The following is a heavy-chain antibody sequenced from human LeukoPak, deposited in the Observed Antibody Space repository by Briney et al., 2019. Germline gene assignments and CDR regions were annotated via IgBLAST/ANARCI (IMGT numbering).Heavy chain of an antibody. D-gene: IGHD3-10*01. CDR3: ARVGLWIGEVHAFDI. CDR1: GGSFSGYY. Sequence: SGTLSHTCAVYGGSFSGYYWSWIRQPPGKGLEWIGEINHSGSTNYNPPLKSRVTISVDTSKSQFSLKLSSVTAADTAVYYCARVGLWIGEVHAFDIWGQGTMVTVSS. V-gene: IGHV4-34*01. CDR2: INHSGST. J-gene: IGHJ3*02.